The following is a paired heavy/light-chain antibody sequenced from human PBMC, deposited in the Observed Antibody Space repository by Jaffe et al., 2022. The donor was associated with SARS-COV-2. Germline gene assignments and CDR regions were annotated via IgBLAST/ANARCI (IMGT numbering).Light chain of an antibody. V-gene: IGKV3-15*01. J-gene: IGKJ4*01. CDR1: QSVTSN. CDR2: DTS. CDR3: QQYNNWPLT. Sequence: EIVMTQSPATLSVSPGERTTLSCRASQSVTSNFAWYQQKPGQAPRLLIYDTSTRATDIPARFSGSGSGTECTLTISSLQSEDFAVYYCQQYNNWPLTFGGGTKVEIK.
Heavy chain of an antibody. CDR2: ISADGGST. CDR3: AKRQSSWGGHFDL. Sequence: EVQLLQSGGGLVQPGGSLRLSCVASGLSVSGSAMSWVRQAPGKGLEWVSDISADGGSTYYADYVKGRFTISRDNSRSTLYLQMNSLRAEDTAVFYCAKRQSSWGGHFDLWGRGTLVTVSS. V-gene: IGHV3-23*01. CDR1: GLSVSGSA. D-gene: IGHD3-16*01. J-gene: IGHJ2*01.